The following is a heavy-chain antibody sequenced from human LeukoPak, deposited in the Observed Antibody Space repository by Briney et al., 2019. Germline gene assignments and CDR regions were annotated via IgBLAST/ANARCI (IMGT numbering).Heavy chain of an antibody. V-gene: IGHV1-18*01. D-gene: IGHD1-7*01. J-gene: IGHJ4*02. Sequence: ASVKVSCKASGYTFTSYGISWVRQAPGQGLEWMGWISAYNGHTNYAQKFQGRVTMTTDTSTSTAYMELRSLKFDDTALYYCVRDRGELPHSHFDFWGQGTLVTVSS. CDR2: ISAYNGHT. CDR1: GYTFTSYG. CDR3: VRDRGELPHSHFDF.